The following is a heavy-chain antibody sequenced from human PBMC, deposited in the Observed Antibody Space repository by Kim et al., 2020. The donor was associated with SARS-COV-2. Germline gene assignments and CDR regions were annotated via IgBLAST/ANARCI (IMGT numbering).Heavy chain of an antibody. CDR3: ARRSMVRGERGTAFDI. D-gene: IGHD3-10*01. Sequence: GESLKISCKGSGYSFTSYWIGWVRQMPGKGLEWMGIIYPGDSDTRYSPSFQGQVTISADKSISTAYLQWSSLKASDTAMYYCARRSMVRGERGTAFDIWGQGTMVTVSS. CDR2: IYPGDSDT. V-gene: IGHV5-51*01. J-gene: IGHJ3*02. CDR1: GYSFTSYW.